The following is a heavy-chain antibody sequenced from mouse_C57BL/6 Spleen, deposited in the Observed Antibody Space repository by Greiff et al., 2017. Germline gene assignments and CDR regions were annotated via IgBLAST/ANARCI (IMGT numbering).Heavy chain of an antibody. J-gene: IGHJ4*01. V-gene: IGHV1-50*01. Sequence: QVQLQQPGAELVKPGASVKLSCKASGYTFTSYWMQWVKQRPGQGLEWIGEIDPSDSYTNYNQKFKGKATLTVDTSSSTAYMQLSSLTSEDSAVYCCARGPMDYWGQGTSVTVSS. CDR3: ARGPMDY. CDR1: GYTFTSYW. CDR2: IDPSDSYT.